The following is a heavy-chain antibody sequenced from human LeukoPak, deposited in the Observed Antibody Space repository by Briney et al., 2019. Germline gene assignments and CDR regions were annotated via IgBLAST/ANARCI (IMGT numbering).Heavy chain of an antibody. CDR1: GYTFTGYY. Sequence: ASVKVSCKASGYTFTGYYIHWVRQAPGQGLEWMGWINPNSAGTHYAQKFQGRVTMTRDTSISTAYMELSRLRSDDTAVYYCARVGGCSGGSCYSSAFDIWGQGTMVTVSS. CDR2: INPNSAGT. CDR3: ARVGGCSGGSCYSSAFDI. D-gene: IGHD2-15*01. V-gene: IGHV1-2*02. J-gene: IGHJ3*02.